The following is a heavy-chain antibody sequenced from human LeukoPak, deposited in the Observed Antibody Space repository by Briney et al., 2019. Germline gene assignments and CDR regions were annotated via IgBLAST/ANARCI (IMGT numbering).Heavy chain of an antibody. J-gene: IGHJ4*02. CDR3: ARSRVPAASPYDY. V-gene: IGHV5-51*01. Sequence: GESLKISCKGSGYSFIGYWIGWVRQMPGKGLEWMGIIFPGDSDTRYNPSFQGQVTISADKSISTAYLQWSSLKASDTAMYYCARSRVPAASPYDYWGQGTLVTVSS. CDR2: IFPGDSDT. D-gene: IGHD2-2*01. CDR1: GYSFIGYW.